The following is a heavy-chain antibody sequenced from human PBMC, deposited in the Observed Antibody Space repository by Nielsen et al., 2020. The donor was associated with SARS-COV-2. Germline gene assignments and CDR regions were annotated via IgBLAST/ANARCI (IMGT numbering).Heavy chain of an antibody. Sequence: GESLKISCAASGFTFSTYSMNWVRQAPGKGLEWVSSISSSSSYTFYADSVKGRFTISRDNAKNSLYLQMSSLRVEDTAIYYCARDPGARGAVAPLDYWGQGTLVIVSS. CDR2: ISSSSSYT. J-gene: IGHJ4*02. D-gene: IGHD6-19*01. CDR1: GFTFSTYS. V-gene: IGHV3-21*01. CDR3: ARDPGARGAVAPLDY.